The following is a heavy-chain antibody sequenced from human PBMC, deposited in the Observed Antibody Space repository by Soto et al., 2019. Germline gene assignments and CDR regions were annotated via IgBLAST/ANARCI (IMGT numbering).Heavy chain of an antibody. J-gene: IGHJ6*02. D-gene: IGHD3-10*01. CDR2: IKQDGSEK. V-gene: IGHV3-7*03. CDR1: GFTFSSYW. Sequence: GGSLRLSCAASGFTFSSYWMSWVRQSPGKGLEWVANIKQDGSEKYYVDSVRGRFTISRDNAKNSLYLQMNSLRAEDTAVYYCAQDRGGLMDVWGQGTTVTVSS. CDR3: AQDRGGLMDV.